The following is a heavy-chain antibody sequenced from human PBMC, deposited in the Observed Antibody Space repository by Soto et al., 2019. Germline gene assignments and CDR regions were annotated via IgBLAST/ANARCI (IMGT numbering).Heavy chain of an antibody. Sequence: EVQLLESGGGLVQPGGSLRLSCAASGFTFSSHAMSWVRQAPGKGLEWVSAISGSGGSTYYADSVKGRFTISRDNSRNTLYLQMNSLRAEDTAVYYCAKDPPRVTQLSTLGYWGQGTLVTVSS. J-gene: IGHJ4*02. CDR1: GFTFSSHA. V-gene: IGHV3-23*01. CDR2: ISGSGGST. D-gene: IGHD2-2*01. CDR3: AKDPPRVTQLSTLGY.